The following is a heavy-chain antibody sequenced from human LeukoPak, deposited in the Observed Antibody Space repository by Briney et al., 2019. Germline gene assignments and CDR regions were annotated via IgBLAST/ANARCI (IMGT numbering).Heavy chain of an antibody. V-gene: IGHV3-21*01. J-gene: IGHJ6*03. CDR3: ARAIAIAAAGYMDV. CDR1: GFTFSSYS. Sequence: GGSLRLSCAASGFTFSSYSMNWVRQAPGKGLEWVSSISSSSSYIYYADSVKGRFTISRDNAKNSLYLQMNSLRAEDTAVYYCARAIAIAAAGYMDVWGKGTTVTVSS. CDR2: ISSSSSYI. D-gene: IGHD6-13*01.